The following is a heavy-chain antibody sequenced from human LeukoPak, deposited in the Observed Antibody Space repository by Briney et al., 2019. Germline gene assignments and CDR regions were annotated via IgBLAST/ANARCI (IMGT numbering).Heavy chain of an antibody. D-gene: IGHD2-2*01. J-gene: IGHJ6*03. CDR1: GGSISSSSYY. V-gene: IGHV4-39*01. CDR2: IYYSGST. Sequence: PSETLSLTCTVSGGSISSSSYYWGWIRQPPGKGLEWIGSIYYSGSTYYNPSLKSRVTISVDTSKNQFSLKLSSVTAADTAGYYSTRAALPALLYYYYYMDVWGKGTTVTVSS. CDR3: TRAALPALLYYYYYMDV.